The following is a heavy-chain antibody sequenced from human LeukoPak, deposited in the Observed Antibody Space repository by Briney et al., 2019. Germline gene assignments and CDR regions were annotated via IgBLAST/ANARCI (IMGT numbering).Heavy chain of an antibody. Sequence: GGSLRLSCAASGFTFSSYSMNWVRQAPGKGLEWVSAISGSGGSKYYADSVKGRFTISRDNSKNTLYLQMNSLRAEDTAVYYCAKDPRLLIYWGHGTLVTVSS. D-gene: IGHD2-21*01. CDR1: GFTFSSYS. CDR2: ISGSGGSK. CDR3: AKDPRLLIY. V-gene: IGHV3-23*01. J-gene: IGHJ4*01.